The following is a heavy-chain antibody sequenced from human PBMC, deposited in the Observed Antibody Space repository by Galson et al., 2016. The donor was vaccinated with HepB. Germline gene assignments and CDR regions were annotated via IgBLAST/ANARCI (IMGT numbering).Heavy chain of an antibody. J-gene: IGHJ4*02. D-gene: IGHD5-24*01. CDR2: IYTSGST. CDR3: ATVATILETDY. CDR1: GGSISSGGYF. Sequence: TLSLTCIVSGGSISSGGYFWSWIRQPAGKGLEWIGQIYTSGSTNYNPSLKSRVTISLDMSNNQFSLKLRSVTAADTAMYYCATVATILETDYWGQGTLVTVSS. V-gene: IGHV4-61*09.